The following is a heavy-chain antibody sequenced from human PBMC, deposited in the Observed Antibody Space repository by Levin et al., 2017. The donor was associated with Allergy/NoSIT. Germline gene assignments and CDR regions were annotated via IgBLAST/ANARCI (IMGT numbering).Heavy chain of an antibody. CDR2: INTNTGNP. D-gene: IGHD1-14*01. V-gene: IGHV7-4-1*01. CDR3: AISSGMVSSPDAFDI. J-gene: IGHJ3*02. CDR1: GYTFTRYS. Sequence: GASVKVSCKASGYTFTRYSMNWVRQAPGQGLEWMGWINTNTGNPTYAQGFTGRFVFSLDTSLSTTYLQIYSLEAGDTAIYYCAISSGMVSSPDAFDIWGQGTMVTVSS.